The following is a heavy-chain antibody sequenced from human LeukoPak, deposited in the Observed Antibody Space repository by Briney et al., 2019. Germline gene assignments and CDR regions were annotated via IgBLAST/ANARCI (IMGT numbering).Heavy chain of an antibody. V-gene: IGHV3-23*01. CDR2: ISGSGVNT. CDR3: AKDQSFWAAAGTPDH. D-gene: IGHD6-13*01. Sequence: PGGSLRLSCAASGFTFSSYAMSWVRQAPGKGLEWVGSISGSGVNTYYVDSVKGRFKISRDNSKNTLYLQMNSMRVEDTAIYYCAKDQSFWAAAGTPDHWGQGTLVTVSS. CDR1: GFTFSSYA. J-gene: IGHJ4*02.